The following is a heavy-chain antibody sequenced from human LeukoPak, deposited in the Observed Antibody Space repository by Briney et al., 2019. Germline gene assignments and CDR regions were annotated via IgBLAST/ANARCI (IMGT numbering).Heavy chain of an antibody. CDR2: IYYSGST. CDR3: ARDHLTTVTSSIFDY. D-gene: IGHD4-17*01. Sequence: SQTLSLICTVSGGSISSGDYYWSWIRQPPGKGLEWIGYIYYSGSTYYNPSLKSRVTISVDTSKNQFSLKLSSVTAADTAVYYCARDHLTTVTSSIFDYWGQGTLVTVSS. J-gene: IGHJ4*02. CDR1: GGSISSGDYY. V-gene: IGHV4-30-4*01.